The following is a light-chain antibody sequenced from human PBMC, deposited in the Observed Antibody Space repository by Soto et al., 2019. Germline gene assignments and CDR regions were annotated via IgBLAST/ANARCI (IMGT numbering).Light chain of an antibody. Sequence: EIVLTQSPATLSLSPGERATLSCRASQSVRGNLAWYQQKPGQAPRLLIYGASSRATGIPDRFSGSGSGTDFTLTISRLEPDDFAVYYCQQYGSSWTFGQGSKVDIK. J-gene: IGKJ1*01. CDR2: GAS. CDR3: QQYGSSWT. CDR1: QSVRGN. V-gene: IGKV3-20*01.